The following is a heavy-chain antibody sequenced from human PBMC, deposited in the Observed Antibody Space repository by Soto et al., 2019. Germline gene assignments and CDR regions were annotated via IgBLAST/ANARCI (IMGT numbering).Heavy chain of an antibody. D-gene: IGHD6-13*01. V-gene: IGHV4-59*01. CDR1: GGSIGSYY. CDR2: IYYSGST. J-gene: IGHJ5*02. CDR3: ARVPQPGIAAAGTSSWFDP. Sequence: SETLSLTCTVSGGSIGSYYWSWIRQPPGKGLEWIGYIYYSGSTNYNPSLKSRVTISVDTSKNQFSLKLSSVTAADTAVYYCARVPQPGIAAAGTSSWFDPWGQGTLVTVSS.